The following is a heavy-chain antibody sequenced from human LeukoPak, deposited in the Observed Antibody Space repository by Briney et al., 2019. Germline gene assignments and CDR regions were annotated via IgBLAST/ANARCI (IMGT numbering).Heavy chain of an antibody. J-gene: IGHJ5*02. CDR1: GFTFSNAW. V-gene: IGHV3-15*01. CDR3: AKETYYYDRGWFDP. Sequence: GGSLRLSCAASGFTFSNAWMSWVRQAPGKGLEWVGHIKSKTDGGTTDYAAPVKGRFTISRDDSKNTLYLQMNSLRAEDTAVYYCAKETYYYDRGWFDPWGQGTLVTVSS. D-gene: IGHD3-22*01. CDR2: IKSKTDGGTT.